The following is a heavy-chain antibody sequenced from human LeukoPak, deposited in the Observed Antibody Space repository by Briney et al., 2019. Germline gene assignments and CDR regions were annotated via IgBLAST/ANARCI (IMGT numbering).Heavy chain of an antibody. V-gene: IGHV5-51*01. Sequence: GESLKISCKGSGYSFTSYWIGWVRQMPGKGLEWMGIIYPGDSDTRYSPSFQGQVIISADTSISTAYLQWSSLKASDTAMYYSARPLSGWSNDAFDIGGQGTMVTVSS. CDR3: ARPLSGWSNDAFDI. J-gene: IGHJ3*02. CDR1: GYSFTSYW. D-gene: IGHD6-19*01. CDR2: IYPGDSDT.